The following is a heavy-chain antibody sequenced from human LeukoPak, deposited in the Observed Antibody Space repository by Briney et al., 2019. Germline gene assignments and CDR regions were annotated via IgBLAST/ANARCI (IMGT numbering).Heavy chain of an antibody. V-gene: IGHV4-4*02. Sequence: SGTLSLTCAVSGGSISSSNWWGWVRQPPGKGLEWIGEIYHSGSTNYNPSLKSRVTISVDKSKNRFSLKLSSVTAADTAVYYCASAPAGYSSGWSDYWGQGTLVTVSS. J-gene: IGHJ4*02. CDR3: ASAPAGYSSGWSDY. D-gene: IGHD6-19*01. CDR1: GGSISSSNW. CDR2: IYHSGST.